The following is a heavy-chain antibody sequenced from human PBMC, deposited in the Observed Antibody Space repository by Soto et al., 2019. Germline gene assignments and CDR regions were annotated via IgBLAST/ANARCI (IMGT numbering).Heavy chain of an antibody. V-gene: IGHV1-46*01. CDR2: INPSGGST. Sequence: ASVKVSCKASGYTFTSYYMHWVRQAPGQGLEWMGIINPSGGSTSYAQKLQGRVTMTRDTSTSTVYMELSSLRSEDTAVYYCARESFGEPGPYYFDYWGQGTLVTVSS. D-gene: IGHD3-10*01. CDR1: GYTFTSYY. CDR3: ARESFGEPGPYYFDY. J-gene: IGHJ4*02.